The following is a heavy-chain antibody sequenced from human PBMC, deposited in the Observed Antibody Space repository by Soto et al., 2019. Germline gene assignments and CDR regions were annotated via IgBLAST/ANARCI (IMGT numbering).Heavy chain of an antibody. D-gene: IGHD3-3*01. CDR2: IYYSGST. CDR3: ARDTTYYDFWSGYFSSHYYYGMDV. V-gene: IGHV4-61*01. CDR1: GGSVSSGSYY. Sequence: SETLSLTCTVSGGSVSSGSYYWSWIRQPPGKGLEWIGYIYYSGSTNYNPSLKSRVTISVDTSKDQFSLKLSSVTAADTAVYYCARDTTYYDFWSGYFSSHYYYGMDVWGQGTTVTVSS. J-gene: IGHJ6*02.